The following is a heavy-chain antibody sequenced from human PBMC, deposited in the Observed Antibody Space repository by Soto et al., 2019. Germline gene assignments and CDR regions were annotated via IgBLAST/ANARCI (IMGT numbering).Heavy chain of an antibody. D-gene: IGHD1-26*01. J-gene: IGHJ4*02. Sequence: GGSLRLSCAASGFTFSSYAMSWVRQAPGKGLELVSVITGNGGNKYYADSVKGRFTISRDNSKNTLYLQMNSLRAEDTAVYYCARDLRKGSYFDYWGQGTLVTVSS. V-gene: IGHV3-30*03. CDR3: ARDLRKGSYFDY. CDR1: GFTFSSYA. CDR2: ITGNGGNK.